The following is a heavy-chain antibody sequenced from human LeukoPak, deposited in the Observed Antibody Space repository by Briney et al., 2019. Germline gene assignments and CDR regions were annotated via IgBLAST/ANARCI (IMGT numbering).Heavy chain of an antibody. Sequence: ASVKVSCKASGNDFSDCYVNWLRPAPGRGLEWVGWINPHSRATHYAQRFRGRVTMEASITTAYMELNSLTSCNTAVYSCVTTVVTHTRDPWGQGTLVTVSS. D-gene: IGHD4-11*01. CDR3: VTTVVTHTRDP. V-gene: IGHV1-2*02. CDR1: GNDFSDCY. J-gene: IGHJ5*02. CDR2: INPHSRAT.